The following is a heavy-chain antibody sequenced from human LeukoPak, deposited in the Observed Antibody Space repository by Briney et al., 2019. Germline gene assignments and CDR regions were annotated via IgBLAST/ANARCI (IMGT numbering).Heavy chain of an antibody. D-gene: IGHD3-10*01. J-gene: IGHJ3*01. Sequence: GGSLRLSCAASGVTFQDYAMHWVRQAPGKGLECVALISGDGDTTSYTDSVKGRFTVYRDNSKNSLYLRMDNLSTEDTGLHYCTKVADSGSYYRAFELWGQGTMVTVSS. V-gene: IGHV3-43*02. CDR2: ISGDGDTT. CDR1: GVTFQDYA. CDR3: TKVADSGSYYRAFEL.